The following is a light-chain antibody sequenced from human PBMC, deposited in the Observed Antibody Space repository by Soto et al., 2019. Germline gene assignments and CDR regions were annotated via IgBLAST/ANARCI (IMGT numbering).Light chain of an antibody. CDR2: DLI. V-gene: IGLV2-11*01. J-gene: IGLJ2*01. CDR1: NSDVGGYDY. Sequence: QSALTQPRSVSGFPGQSVTIYCTGTNSDVGGYDYVSWYRQHPGKAPKLLIYDLIKRPSGVPDRFSCSKSGNTAYLTISGLQAEDEADYHCCSYAGSSIVILGGVTKVTVL. CDR3: CSYAGSSIVI.